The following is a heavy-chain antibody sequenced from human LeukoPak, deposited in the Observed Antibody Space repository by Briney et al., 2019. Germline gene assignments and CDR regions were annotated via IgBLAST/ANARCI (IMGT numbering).Heavy chain of an antibody. J-gene: IGHJ4*02. D-gene: IGHD6-13*01. V-gene: IGHV4-34*01. CDR2: INHRGST. CDR1: GGSFSGYY. Sequence: SETLSLTCAVYGGSFSGYYWSWIRQPPGKGLEWIGEINHRGSTNYNPSLKSRVTISVDTSKNQFSLKLSSVTAADTAVYYCARHSPYSSSWYRGYFDYWGQGTLVTVPS. CDR3: ARHSPYSSSWYRGYFDY.